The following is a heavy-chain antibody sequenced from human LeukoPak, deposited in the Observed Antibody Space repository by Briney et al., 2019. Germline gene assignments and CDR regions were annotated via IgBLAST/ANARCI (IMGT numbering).Heavy chain of an antibody. CDR2: IYTSGST. D-gene: IGHD3-3*01. V-gene: IGHV4-61*02. CDR1: GGSIGSGSYY. Sequence: PSETLSLTCTVSGGSIGSGSYYWSWIRQPAGKGLEWVGRIYTSGSTNYNPSLKSRVTISVDTSKNQFSLKLSSVTAADTAVYYCARGGFSDFKGYYYYGMDVWGQGTTVTVSS. CDR3: ARGGFSDFKGYYYYGMDV. J-gene: IGHJ6*02.